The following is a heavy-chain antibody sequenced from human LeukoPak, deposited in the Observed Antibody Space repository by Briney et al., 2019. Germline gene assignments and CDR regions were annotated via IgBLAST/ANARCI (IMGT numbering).Heavy chain of an antibody. Sequence: ASXKVSCKASGYTFNNYDINWVRQATGQGLEWMGWMNPNSGNTGFAQKFQDRVSMTRDTSINTAYMELTSLRSGDTAVYYCARATPGGLHGYSFDYWGQGTVVTVYS. CDR2: MNPNSGNT. V-gene: IGHV1-8*02. J-gene: IGHJ4*02. CDR3: ARATPGGLHGYSFDY. CDR1: GYTFNNYD. D-gene: IGHD5-24*01.